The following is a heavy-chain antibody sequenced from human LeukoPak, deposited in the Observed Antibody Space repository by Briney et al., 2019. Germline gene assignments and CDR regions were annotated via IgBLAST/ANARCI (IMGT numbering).Heavy chain of an antibody. CDR2: ISGSGGST. CDR3: ADSSSWLEPIHY. D-gene: IGHD6-13*01. Sequence: GGSLRLSCAASGFTFSSYAMSWVRQAPGKGLEWVSAISGSGGSTYYADSVKGRLTISRDNSKNTLYLQMNSLRAEDTAVYYCADSSSWLEPIHYWGQGTLVTVSS. CDR1: GFTFSSYA. J-gene: IGHJ4*02. V-gene: IGHV3-23*01.